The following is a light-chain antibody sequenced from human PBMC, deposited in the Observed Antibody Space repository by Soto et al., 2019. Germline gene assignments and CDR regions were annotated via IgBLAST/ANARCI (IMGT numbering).Light chain of an antibody. V-gene: IGKV3D-15*01. J-gene: IGKJ4*01. CDR1: QSVSSY. CDR2: GAS. Sequence: EIVVTQSPATLSLSPGERATLSCRASQSVSSYLAWYQQKPGQAPRLLIYGASTRATGIPARFSGSGSGTEFTLTISSLEPEDFAVYYCQQYNNWPLTFGGGTKVEIK. CDR3: QQYNNWPLT.